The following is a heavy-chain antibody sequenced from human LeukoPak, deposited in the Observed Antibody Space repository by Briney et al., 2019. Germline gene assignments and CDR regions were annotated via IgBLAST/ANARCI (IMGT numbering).Heavy chain of an antibody. CDR2: IYHTGSA. Sequence: SETLSLTCTGSGGSISSYYWSWIRQPPGKGLEWIGYIYHTGSAAYNPSLKSRVTMSVDTSKNQFTLKLSSVTAADTAVYYCARWFCVTDTCLHMDVWGKGTTVTVSS. V-gene: IGHV4-59*08. CDR1: GGSISSYY. CDR3: ARWFCVTDTCLHMDV. J-gene: IGHJ6*03. D-gene: IGHD3-22*01.